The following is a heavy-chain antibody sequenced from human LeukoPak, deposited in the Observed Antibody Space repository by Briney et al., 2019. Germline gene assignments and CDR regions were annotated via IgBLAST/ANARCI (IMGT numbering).Heavy chain of an antibody. V-gene: IGHV1-46*01. CDR3: ARDRITMVRGVIITDQYYYYGMDV. J-gene: IGHJ6*02. Sequence: ASVKVSCKASGYTFTSYYMHWVRQAPGQGLEWMGIINPSGGSTSYAQKLQGRVTMTRDTSTSTVYMELSSLRSEDTAVYYSARDRITMVRGVIITDQYYYYGMDVWGQGTTVTVSS. CDR1: GYTFTSYY. CDR2: INPSGGST. D-gene: IGHD3-10*01.